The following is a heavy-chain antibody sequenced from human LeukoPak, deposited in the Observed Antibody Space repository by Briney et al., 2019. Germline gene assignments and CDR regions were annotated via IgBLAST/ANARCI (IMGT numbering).Heavy chain of an antibody. D-gene: IGHD3-16*01. CDR1: GFTFSSYS. J-gene: IGHJ3*02. Sequence: GSLRLSCAASGFTFSSYSMNWVRQAPGKGLEWVSYISSSSSTIYYADSVKGRFTISRDNAKNSLYLQMNSLRAEDTAVYYCARGFGSSRAFDIWGQGTMVTVSS. CDR2: ISSSSSTI. V-gene: IGHV3-48*04. CDR3: ARGFGSSRAFDI.